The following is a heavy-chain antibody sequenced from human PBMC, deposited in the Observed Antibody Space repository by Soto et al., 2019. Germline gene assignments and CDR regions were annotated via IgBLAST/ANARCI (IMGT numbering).Heavy chain of an antibody. J-gene: IGHJ4*02. CDR3: ASYSYVSGSRSFAY. CDR1: GFPFSSYW. CDR2: IKQDGTET. Sequence: EVQLVESGGGLVQPGGSLRLSCAASGFPFSSYWMSWVRQAPGKGLEWVATIKQDGTETYYLDSVKGRFTISRDNAKTSLYLQMNSLRAEDTAVYYGASYSYVSGSRSFAYWGQGTLVTVSS. D-gene: IGHD3-10*01. V-gene: IGHV3-7*05.